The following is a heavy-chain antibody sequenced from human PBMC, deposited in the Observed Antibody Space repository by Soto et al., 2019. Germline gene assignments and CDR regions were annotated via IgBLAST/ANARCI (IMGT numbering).Heavy chain of an antibody. CDR3: ARAFPRDYYDSSGYRYFDS. CDR2: IYYAGNS. V-gene: IGHV4-31*03. Sequence: ASETLSLTCTVSGGSVSSGSYYWSWIRQHPGKGLEWIGYIYYAGNSYYNPSLESRVAISVDASGNQFSLKLSSVTGADTAFYYCARAFPRDYYDSSGYRYFDSWGQGTLVTVSS. J-gene: IGHJ4*02. D-gene: IGHD3-22*01. CDR1: GGSVSSGSYY.